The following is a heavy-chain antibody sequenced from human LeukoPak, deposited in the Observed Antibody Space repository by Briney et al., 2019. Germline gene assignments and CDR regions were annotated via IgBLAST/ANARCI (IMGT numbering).Heavy chain of an antibody. CDR3: AGTQGGYRGGMDV. J-gene: IGHJ6*02. V-gene: IGHV5-51*01. D-gene: IGHD1-26*01. CDR1: GYTFIRFW. CDR2: IYPGDSET. Sequence: GESLKISCKGSGYTFIRFWIGWVRQMPGKGLEWMGIIYPGDSETRYSPSFQGHVTISADKSISTAYLQWSSLKASDTAMYYCAGTQGGYRGGMDVWGQGTTVTVSS.